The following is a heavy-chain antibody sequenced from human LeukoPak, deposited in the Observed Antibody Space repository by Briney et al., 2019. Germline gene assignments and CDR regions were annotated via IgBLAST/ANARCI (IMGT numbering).Heavy chain of an antibody. J-gene: IGHJ1*01. V-gene: IGHV4-34*01. CDR1: GGSFSGYY. CDR3: ARDGTVAGQYFQH. CDR2: INHSGST. D-gene: IGHD6-19*01. Sequence: SETLSLTCAVYGGSFSGYYWSWIRQPPGKGLEWIGEINHSGSTNYNPSLKSRVTISVDTSKNQFSLKLSSVTAADTAVYYCARDGTVAGQYFQHWGQGTLVTVSS.